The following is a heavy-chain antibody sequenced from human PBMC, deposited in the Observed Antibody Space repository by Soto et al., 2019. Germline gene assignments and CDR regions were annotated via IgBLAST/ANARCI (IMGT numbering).Heavy chain of an antibody. CDR3: ASTWIQLWFSSYYYGMDV. V-gene: IGHV1-69*13. CDR1: GGTFSSYA. Sequence: SVKVSCKASGGTFSSYAISWVRQAPGQGLEWMGGIIPIFGTANYAQKFQGRVTITADESTSTAYMELSSLRSEDTAVYYCASTWIQLWFSSYYYGMDVWGQGTTVTVSS. CDR2: IIPIFGTA. D-gene: IGHD5-18*01. J-gene: IGHJ6*02.